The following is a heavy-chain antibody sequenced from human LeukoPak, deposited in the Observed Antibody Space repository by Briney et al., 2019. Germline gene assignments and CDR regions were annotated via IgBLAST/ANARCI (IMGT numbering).Heavy chain of an antibody. CDR3: ASLVGGEAVARHDY. CDR2: ISSSSSTI. V-gene: IGHV3-48*02. Sequence: PGGSLRLSCAASGFTFSTYTMNWVRQAPGKGLEWVSYISSSSSTIYYADSVKGRFTISRDNAKNSLYLQMNSLRDEDTAVYYCASLVGGEAVARHDYWGQGTLVTVSS. J-gene: IGHJ4*02. CDR1: GFTFSTYT. D-gene: IGHD6-19*01.